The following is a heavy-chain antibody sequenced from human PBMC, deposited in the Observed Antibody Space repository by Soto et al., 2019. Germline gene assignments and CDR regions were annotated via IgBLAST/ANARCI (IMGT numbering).Heavy chain of an antibody. D-gene: IGHD6-19*01. V-gene: IGHV5-51*01. CDR2: IYPGDSDT. Sequence: PGESLKISCKGFGYSFINYYIAWVRQMPGKGLEWMGIIYPGDSDTTYSPSFEGQVTISADKSISTAYLQWSTLKASDTAMYYCARARLDNSGYNFGNWFDPWGQGTLVTVSS. CDR1: GYSFINYY. CDR3: ARARLDNSGYNFGNWFDP. J-gene: IGHJ5*02.